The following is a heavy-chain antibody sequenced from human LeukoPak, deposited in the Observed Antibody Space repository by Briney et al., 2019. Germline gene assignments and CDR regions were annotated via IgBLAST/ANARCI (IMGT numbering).Heavy chain of an antibody. D-gene: IGHD6-6*01. J-gene: IGHJ6*03. V-gene: IGHV3-30*18. Sequence: GGSLRLSCVASGFRLSNYWMNWVRQAPGKGLEWVAVISYDGSNKYYADSVKGRFTISRDNSKNTLYLQMNSLRAEDTAVYYFAKDRGRIAARPQPMAVWGKGPTVTVSS. CDR1: GFRLSNYW. CDR2: ISYDGSNK. CDR3: AKDRGRIAARPQPMAV.